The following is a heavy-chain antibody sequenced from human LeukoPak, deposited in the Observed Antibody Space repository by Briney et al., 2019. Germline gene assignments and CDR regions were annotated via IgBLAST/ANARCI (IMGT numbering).Heavy chain of an antibody. CDR2: ISSSGSTI. J-gene: IGHJ6*04. CDR1: GFAFSSYS. D-gene: IGHD3-10*02. Sequence: GGSLRLSCAASGFAFSSYSVNWVRQAPGKGLEWVSYISSSGSTIYYADSVKGRFTISRDNAKNSLYLQMNSLRAEDTAVYYCAELGITMIGGVWGKGTTVTISS. V-gene: IGHV3-48*04. CDR3: AELGITMIGGV.